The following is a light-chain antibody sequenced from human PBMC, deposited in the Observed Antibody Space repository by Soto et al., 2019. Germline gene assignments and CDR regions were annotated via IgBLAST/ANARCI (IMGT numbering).Light chain of an antibody. V-gene: IGLV2-8*01. CDR3: SSYAGSNNFV. J-gene: IGLJ1*01. Sequence: QSALTQPPSASGSPGQSVTISCTGTSSDVGGYNYVSWYQQHPGKAPKLMIYEVSERPSGVPDRFSGSKSGNTASLTVSGLQAEDEADYYCSSYAGSNNFVFGTGTKLTV. CDR2: EVS. CDR1: SSDVGGYNY.